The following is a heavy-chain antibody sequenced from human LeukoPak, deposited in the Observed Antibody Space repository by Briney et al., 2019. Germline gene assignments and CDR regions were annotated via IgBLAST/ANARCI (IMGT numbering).Heavy chain of an antibody. J-gene: IGHJ4*02. Sequence: PSETLSLTCTVSGGSISSSSYYWGWIRQPPGKGLEWIGSIYYSGSTYYNPSLKSRVTISVDTSKNQFSLKLSSVTAADTAVYYCARDLSGGDSWYIDYWGQGTLVTVSS. CDR1: GGSISSSSYY. D-gene: IGHD4-17*01. V-gene: IGHV4-39*07. CDR3: ARDLSGGDSWYIDY. CDR2: IYYSGST.